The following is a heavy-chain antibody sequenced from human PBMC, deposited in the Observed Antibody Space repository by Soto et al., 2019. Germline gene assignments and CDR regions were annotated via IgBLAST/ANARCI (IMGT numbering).Heavy chain of an antibody. Sequence: SETLSLTCTVSGGSIISYYWIWIRQPPGKGLEWIGYIYYSGSTNYNPSLKSRVTISVDTSKNQFSLKLSSVTAADTAVYYCARASGYSYGYDYYYYMDVWGKGTTVTVSS. D-gene: IGHD5-18*01. V-gene: IGHV4-59*08. CDR3: ARASGYSYGYDYYYYMDV. CDR1: GGSIISYY. J-gene: IGHJ6*03. CDR2: IYYSGST.